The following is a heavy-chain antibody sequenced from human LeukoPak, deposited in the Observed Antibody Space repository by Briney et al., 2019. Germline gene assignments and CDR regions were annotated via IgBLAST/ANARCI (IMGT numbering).Heavy chain of an antibody. CDR1: GFTFSSYG. D-gene: IGHD3-10*01. CDR2: ISSSSSYI. J-gene: IGHJ2*01. CDR3: ARDVLLWFGDSWYFDL. Sequence: GGSLRLSCAASGFTFSSYGMHWVRQAPGKGLEWVSSISSSSSYIYYADSVKGRFTISRDNAKNSLYLQMNSLRAEDTAVYYCARDVLLWFGDSWYFDLWGRGTLVTVSS. V-gene: IGHV3-21*01.